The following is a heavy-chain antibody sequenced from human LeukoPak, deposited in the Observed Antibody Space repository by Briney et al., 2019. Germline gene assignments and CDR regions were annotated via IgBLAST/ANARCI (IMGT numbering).Heavy chain of an antibody. D-gene: IGHD3-9*01. Sequence: GGSLRLSCAVSGFTFSSYGMHWVRQALGKGLEWVAVIWYDGSNKYYADSVKGRFTISRDNSKNTLYLQMNSLRAEDTAVYYCARGLARYFDWLLYYYGMDVWGQGTTVTVSS. V-gene: IGHV3-33*01. J-gene: IGHJ6*02. CDR1: GFTFSSYG. CDR2: IWYDGSNK. CDR3: ARGLARYFDWLLYYYGMDV.